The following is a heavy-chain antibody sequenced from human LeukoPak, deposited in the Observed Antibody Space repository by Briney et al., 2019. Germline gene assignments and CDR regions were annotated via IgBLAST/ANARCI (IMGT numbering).Heavy chain of an antibody. Sequence: GASVKVSCKASGYTFTSYYMHWVRQAPGQGLEWMGMINPSGGSTSYAQNFQGRVTMTRDTSTSTVYMELSSLRSEDTAVYYCARGPPDDDILTGYYPFDYWGQGTLVTVSS. CDR3: ARGPPDDDILTGYYPFDY. CDR2: INPSGGST. V-gene: IGHV1-46*01. D-gene: IGHD3-9*01. J-gene: IGHJ4*02. CDR1: GYTFTSYY.